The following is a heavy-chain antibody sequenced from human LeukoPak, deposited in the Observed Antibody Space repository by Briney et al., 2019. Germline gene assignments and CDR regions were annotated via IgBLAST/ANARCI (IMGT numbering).Heavy chain of an antibody. CDR3: AREDEDGYNPDC. CDR2: ISSSSSYI. V-gene: IGHV3-21*01. CDR1: GFTFSSYS. J-gene: IGHJ4*02. D-gene: IGHD5-24*01. Sequence: PGGSLRLSCAASGFTFSSYSMNWVRQAPGKGLEWVSSISSSSSYIYYADSVKGRFTISRDNAKNSLYLQMNSLRAEDTAVYYCAREDEDGYNPDCWGQATLVSASS.